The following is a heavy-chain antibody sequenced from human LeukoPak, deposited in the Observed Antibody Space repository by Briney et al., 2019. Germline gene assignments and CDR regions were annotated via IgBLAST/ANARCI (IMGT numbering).Heavy chain of an antibody. CDR2: ISGSGGST. CDR1: GFTFSSYA. CDR3: AKSDFWSGYGY. Sequence: GGSLRLSCAASGFTFSSYAMSWVRQAPGKGLEWVSAISGSGGSTYYADSVKGRFTISRDNSKNTLYLQMNSLRAEDAAVYYCAKSDFWSGYGYWGQGTLVTVSS. V-gene: IGHV3-23*01. J-gene: IGHJ4*02. D-gene: IGHD3-3*01.